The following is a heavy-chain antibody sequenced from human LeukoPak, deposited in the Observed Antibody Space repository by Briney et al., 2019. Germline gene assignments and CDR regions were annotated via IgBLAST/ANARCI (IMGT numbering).Heavy chain of an antibody. CDR2: IIPIFGTA. V-gene: IGHV1-69*13. J-gene: IGHJ4*02. Sequence: SVKVSCKASGGTFSSYAISWVRQAPGQGLEWMGGIIPIFGTANYAQKFQGRVTVTADESTSTAYMELSSLRSEDTAVYYCARALEYCSGGSCLYNWGQGTLVTVSS. D-gene: IGHD2-15*01. CDR1: GGTFSSYA. CDR3: ARALEYCSGGSCLYN.